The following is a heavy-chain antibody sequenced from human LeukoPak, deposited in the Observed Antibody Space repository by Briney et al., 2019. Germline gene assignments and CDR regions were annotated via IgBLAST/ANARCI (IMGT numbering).Heavy chain of an antibody. J-gene: IGHJ4*02. CDR2: ISGGSSTI. Sequence: GGSLRLSCAASGFNFSDLYMSWIRQAPGKGLEWVSCISGGSSTIYYADSVKGRFAISRDNAKNSLYLQMNSLRAEDTAVYYCAKDRLRYFDWSPDYWGQGTLVTVSS. V-gene: IGHV3-11*01. CDR1: GFNFSDLY. D-gene: IGHD3-9*01. CDR3: AKDRLRYFDWSPDY.